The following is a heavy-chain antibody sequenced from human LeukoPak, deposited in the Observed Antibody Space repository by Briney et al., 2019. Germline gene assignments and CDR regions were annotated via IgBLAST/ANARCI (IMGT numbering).Heavy chain of an antibody. CDR1: GLGFAGSA. V-gene: IGHV3-73*01. J-gene: IGHJ4*02. CDR2: VRSRDKNYAT. CDR3: RHIEYVAPDS. Sequence: GGSLRLACAASGLGFAGSAVHWVRQTSGRGLEWIGCVRSRDKNYATIYGASARGRFTISRDDSRNTASLQMNSLNTEDTAVYYFRHIEYVAPDSWGQGTLVTVSS. D-gene: IGHD2-21*01.